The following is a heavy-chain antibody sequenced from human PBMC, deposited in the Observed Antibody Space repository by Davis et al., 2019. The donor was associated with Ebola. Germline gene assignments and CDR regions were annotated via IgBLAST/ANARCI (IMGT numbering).Heavy chain of an antibody. J-gene: IGHJ4*02. Sequence: PGGSLRLSCAASGFTFSSYAMSWVRQAPGKGLEWVSGISANTAYINYADSVKGRFTISRDNSKNTVYLQMNSLRAEDTAVYYCARIDHIGYTFDDWGQGTLVTVSS. D-gene: IGHD2-21*01. CDR3: ARIDHIGYTFDD. CDR1: GFTFSSYA. CDR2: ISANTAYI. V-gene: IGHV3-23*01.